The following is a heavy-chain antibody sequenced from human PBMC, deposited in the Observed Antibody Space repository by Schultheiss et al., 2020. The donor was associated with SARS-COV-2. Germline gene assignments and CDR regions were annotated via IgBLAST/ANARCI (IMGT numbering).Heavy chain of an antibody. J-gene: IGHJ4*02. D-gene: IGHD1-14*01. CDR1: GGSISSYY. CDR3: ANRAQIGEPGTFDY. CDR2: INHSGST. Sequence: SQTLSLTCTVSGGSISSYYWSWIRQPPGKGLEWIGEINHSGSTNYNPSLKSRVTISVDTSKNQFSLKLSSVTAADTAVYYCANRAQIGEPGTFDYWGQGTLVTVSS. V-gene: IGHV4-34*01.